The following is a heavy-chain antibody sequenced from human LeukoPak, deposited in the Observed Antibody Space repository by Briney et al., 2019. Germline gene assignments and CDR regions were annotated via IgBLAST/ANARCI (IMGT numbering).Heavy chain of an antibody. D-gene: IGHD3-10*01. CDR1: GGSISTYY. CDR3: ARTFPGGWGSSHSFDI. J-gene: IGHJ3*02. V-gene: IGHV4-59*01. CDR2: LYYSGTT. Sequence: PSETLSLTRTVSGGSISTYYRSWIRQPPGRGRECSGDLYYSGTTNHNPSLKSRVTISVDTSKNQFSLKLSSVTAADTDVYYCARTFPGGWGSSHSFDIWGQGTMVTVSS.